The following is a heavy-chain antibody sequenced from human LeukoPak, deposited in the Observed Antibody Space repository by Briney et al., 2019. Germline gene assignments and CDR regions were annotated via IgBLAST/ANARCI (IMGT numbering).Heavy chain of an antibody. V-gene: IGHV3-23*01. J-gene: IGHJ6*04. Sequence: GGSLRLSCAASGFTFSSYAMSWVRQAPGQGLEWVSAISGSGGSTYYADSVKGRFTISRDNSKNTLYLQMNSLRAEDTAVYYCAKDQSGVLSGMDVWGKGTTVTVSS. CDR1: GFTFSSYA. D-gene: IGHD5-12*01. CDR2: ISGSGGST. CDR3: AKDQSGVLSGMDV.